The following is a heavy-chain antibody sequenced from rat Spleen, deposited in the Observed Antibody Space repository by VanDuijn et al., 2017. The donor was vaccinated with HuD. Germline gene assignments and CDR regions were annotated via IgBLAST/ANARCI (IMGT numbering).Heavy chain of an antibody. Sequence: EVQVVEFGGGFAQPGRSMKLSCVASGFTFSNYGMAWVRQAPTKGLEWVASISPTSGDTYYRDSVKGRFTISRDNVKATLYLQMDSLRSEDTATYYCAADYFDGTYYPFDYWGQGIMVTVSS. J-gene: IGHJ2*01. D-gene: IGHD1-12*02. CDR2: ISPTSGDT. CDR1: GFTFSNYG. V-gene: IGHV5-19*01. CDR3: AADYFDGTYYPFDY.